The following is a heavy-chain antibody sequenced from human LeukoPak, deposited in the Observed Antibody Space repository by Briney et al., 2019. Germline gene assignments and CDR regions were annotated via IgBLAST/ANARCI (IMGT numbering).Heavy chain of an antibody. CDR3: AREGVGYCSSTSCYRLGQPFDY. J-gene: IGHJ4*02. Sequence: LRLSCAASGFTFSSYSMNWVRQPPGKGLEWIGYIYYSGSTYYNPSLKSRVTISVDTSKHQFSLKLSSVTAADTAVYYCAREGVGYCSSTSCYRLGQPFDYWGQGTLVTVSS. D-gene: IGHD2-2*03. V-gene: IGHV4-30-4*08. CDR1: GFTFSSYS. CDR2: IYYSGST.